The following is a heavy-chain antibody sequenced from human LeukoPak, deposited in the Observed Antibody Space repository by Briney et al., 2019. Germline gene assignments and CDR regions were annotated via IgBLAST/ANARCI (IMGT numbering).Heavy chain of an antibody. Sequence: GASVKVSCKASGYTFTSYDINWVRQVTGQGLEWMGWMYPNSGNTGYAQKFQGRVTMTRNTSISTAYMELSSLRSEDTAVYYCASVGSYCSSTSCSYYFDYWGQGTLVTVSS. V-gene: IGHV1-8*01. CDR2: MYPNSGNT. D-gene: IGHD2-2*01. CDR3: ASVGSYCSSTSCSYYFDY. J-gene: IGHJ4*02. CDR1: GYTFTSYD.